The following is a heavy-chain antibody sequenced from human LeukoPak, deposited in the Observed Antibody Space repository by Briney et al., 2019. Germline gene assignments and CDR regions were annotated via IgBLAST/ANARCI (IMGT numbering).Heavy chain of an antibody. J-gene: IGHJ4*02. CDR2: ISAYNGNA. Sequence: ASVKVSCKASGYTFTSYGISWVRQAPGQGLEWVGWISAYNGNANYAQKFQGRVTMTTDTSTSTAYMELRSLRPDDTSVYYCARDGLTMVRGVIISSVDYWGQGTLVTVSS. CDR1: GYTFTSYG. D-gene: IGHD3-10*01. V-gene: IGHV1-18*01. CDR3: ARDGLTMVRGVIISSVDY.